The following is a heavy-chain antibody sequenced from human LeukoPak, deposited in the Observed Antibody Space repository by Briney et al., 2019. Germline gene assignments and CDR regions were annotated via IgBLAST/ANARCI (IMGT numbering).Heavy chain of an antibody. J-gene: IGHJ3*02. CDR3: ARVRITIFGVVPSRGYAFDI. D-gene: IGHD3-3*01. CDR1: GGSFSGYY. CDR2: INHSGST. Sequence: PSETLSLTCAVYGGSFSGYYWGWIRQPPGKGLEWIGEINHSGSTNYNPSLKSRVTISVDTSKNQFSLKLSSVTAADTAVYYCARVRITIFGVVPSRGYAFDIWGQGTMVTVSS. V-gene: IGHV4-34*01.